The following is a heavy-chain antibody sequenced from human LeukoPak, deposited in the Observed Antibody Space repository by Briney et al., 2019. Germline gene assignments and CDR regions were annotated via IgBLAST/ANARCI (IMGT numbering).Heavy chain of an antibody. CDR1: GGSISSYY. V-gene: IGHV4-59*01. D-gene: IGHD2-15*01. CDR3: ARDVGMCSGGSCYVRGYFDY. CDR2: IYYSGST. J-gene: IGHJ4*02. Sequence: SETLSLTCTVSGGSISSYYWSWIRQPPGKGLEWIGYIYYSGSTNYNPSLKSRDTISVDTSKNQFSLKLSSVTAADTAVYYCARDVGMCSGGSCYVRGYFDYWGQGTLVTVSS.